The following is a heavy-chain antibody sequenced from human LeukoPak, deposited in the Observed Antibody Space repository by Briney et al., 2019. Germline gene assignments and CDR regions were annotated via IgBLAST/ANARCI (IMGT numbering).Heavy chain of an antibody. J-gene: IGHJ6*02. D-gene: IGHD6-13*01. Sequence: GGSLRLSCAASGFTFDDYAMHWVRQAPGKGLEWVSGISWNSGSIGYADSVKGRFTISRDNAKNSLYLQMNSLRAEDTALYYCAKDSIAAAGPYGMDVWGQGTTVTVSS. CDR3: AKDSIAAAGPYGMDV. CDR2: ISWNSGSI. CDR1: GFTFDDYA. V-gene: IGHV3-9*01.